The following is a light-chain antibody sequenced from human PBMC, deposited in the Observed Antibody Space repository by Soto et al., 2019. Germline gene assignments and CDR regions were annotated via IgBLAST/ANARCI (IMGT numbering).Light chain of an antibody. Sequence: EIVMTQSPATLSVSPGERATLSCRASQSVSSNLAWYQQKPGQVPRLLIYAASTRATGIPARFSCSGSETEFTLTINSLQSEDFAVYYCQQYNTSPPFTFGPGTKVDIK. J-gene: IGKJ3*01. CDR1: QSVSSN. CDR3: QQYNTSPPFT. CDR2: AAS. V-gene: IGKV3-15*01.